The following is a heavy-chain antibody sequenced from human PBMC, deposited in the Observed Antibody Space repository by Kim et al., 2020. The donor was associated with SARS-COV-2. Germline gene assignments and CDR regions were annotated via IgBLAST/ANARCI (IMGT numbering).Heavy chain of an antibody. Sequence: GGSLRLSCAASGFTFSSYGMHWVRQAPGKGLEWVAVISYDGSNKYYADSVKGRFTISRDNSKNTLYLQMNSLRAEDTAVYYCAKVSSRGSHLGAFDIWGQGTVVTVSS. V-gene: IGHV3-30*18. CDR3: AKVSSRGSHLGAFDI. CDR2: ISYDGSNK. D-gene: IGHD1-26*01. CDR1: GFTFSSYG. J-gene: IGHJ3*02.